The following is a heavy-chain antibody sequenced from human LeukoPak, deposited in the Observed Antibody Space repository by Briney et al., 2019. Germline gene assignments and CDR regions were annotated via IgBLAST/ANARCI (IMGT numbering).Heavy chain of an antibody. V-gene: IGHV4-34*01. Sequence: SETLSLTCAVYGGSFSGYYWSWIRQPPGKGLEWIGEINHSGSTNYNPSLKSRVTISVDTSKNQFSLKLSSVTAADTAVYYCARGYSGYDYVDYWGQGTLVTVSS. J-gene: IGHJ4*02. CDR3: ARGYSGYDYVDY. D-gene: IGHD5-12*01. CDR1: GGSFSGYY. CDR2: INHSGST.